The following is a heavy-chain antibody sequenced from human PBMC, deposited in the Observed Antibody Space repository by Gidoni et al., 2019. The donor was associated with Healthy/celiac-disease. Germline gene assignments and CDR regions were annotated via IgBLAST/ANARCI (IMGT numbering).Heavy chain of an antibody. J-gene: IGHJ6*02. CDR2: MNPNSGNT. CDR3: ARGVRALVDYYYYGMDV. V-gene: IGHV1-8*01. D-gene: IGHD2-15*01. Sequence: QVQLVQSGAEVKKPGASVKVSCNASVYTFTSYDINWVRQATGQGLEWMGWMNPNSGNTGYAQKFQGRVTMTRNTSISTAYMELSSLRSEDTAVYYCARGVRALVDYYYYGMDVWGQGTTVTVSS. CDR1: VYTFTSYD.